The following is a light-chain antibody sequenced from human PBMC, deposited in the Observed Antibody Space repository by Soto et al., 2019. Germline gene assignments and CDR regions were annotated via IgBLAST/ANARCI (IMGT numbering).Light chain of an antibody. CDR1: QSISSW. V-gene: IGKV1-5*01. CDR3: QQYNSYPYT. J-gene: IGKJ2*01. Sequence: DIQMTQSPSTLSASVGDRVTITCRASQSISSWLAWYQQKPGKAPKLLIYDASSLESGVPSRFSGSGSWTEFTLTISSLQPDDFAPYYCQQYNSYPYTFGQGTKLEIK. CDR2: DAS.